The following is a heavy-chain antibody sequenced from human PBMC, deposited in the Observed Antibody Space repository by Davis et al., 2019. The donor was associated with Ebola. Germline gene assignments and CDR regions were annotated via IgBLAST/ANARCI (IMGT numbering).Heavy chain of an antibody. CDR3: ARRPYSGSYNWFDP. CDR1: GYTFTGYY. CDR2: IIPIFGTA. V-gene: IGHV1-69*13. J-gene: IGHJ5*02. Sequence: SVKVSCKASGYTFTGYYMHWVRQAPGQGIEWMGGIIPIFGTANYAQKFQGRVTITADESTSTAYMELSSLRSEDTAVYYCARRPYSGSYNWFDPWGQGTLVTVSS. D-gene: IGHD1-26*01.